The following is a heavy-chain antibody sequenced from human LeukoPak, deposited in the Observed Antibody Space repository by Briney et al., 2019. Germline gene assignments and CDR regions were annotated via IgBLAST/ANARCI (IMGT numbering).Heavy chain of an antibody. J-gene: IGHJ5*02. CDR1: GFTFREFS. V-gene: IGHV3-23*01. CDR3: AKGGYTTWFDP. D-gene: IGHD2-15*01. CDR2: IRSNGGDT. Sequence: GGCLRLSCAASGFTFREFSMSWVRQAPGKGLEWVSNIRSNGGDTYYTDSVKGRFTISGDNSKNTLYLEMNSLRAGDTAVYYCAKGGYTTWFDPWGQGTLVTVSS.